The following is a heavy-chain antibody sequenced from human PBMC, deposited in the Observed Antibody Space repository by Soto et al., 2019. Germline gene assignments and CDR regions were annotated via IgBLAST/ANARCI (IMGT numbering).Heavy chain of an antibody. D-gene: IGHD1-26*01. J-gene: IGHJ6*02. Sequence: GGSLRLSCAASGFTFSSYGIHWVRQAPGKGLEWVAVISYDGSNKYYADSVKGRFTISRDNSKNTLYLQMNSLRAEDTAVYYCAKVRGGSYLYGMDVWGQGTTVTVSS. CDR3: AKVRGGSYLYGMDV. V-gene: IGHV3-30*18. CDR2: ISYDGSNK. CDR1: GFTFSSYG.